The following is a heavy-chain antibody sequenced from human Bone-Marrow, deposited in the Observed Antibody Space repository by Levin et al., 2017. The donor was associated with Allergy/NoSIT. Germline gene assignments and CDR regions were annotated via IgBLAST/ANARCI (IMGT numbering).Heavy chain of an antibody. CDR1: GITFQDYG. Sequence: GESLKISCVVSGITFQDYGMSWVRQAPGKGLEWVSGINWNGGNTGYADSVKGRFTISRDNAKNSLFLQMNSLRAEDTALYYCARDRYCSVGSCYSDYWGQGTLVTVSS. V-gene: IGHV3-20*04. CDR2: INWNGGNT. D-gene: IGHD2-15*01. J-gene: IGHJ4*02. CDR3: ARDRYCSVGSCYSDY.